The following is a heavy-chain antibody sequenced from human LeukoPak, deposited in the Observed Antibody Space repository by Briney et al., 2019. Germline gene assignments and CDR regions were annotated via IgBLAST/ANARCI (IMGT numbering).Heavy chain of an antibody. Sequence: PSETLSLTCTVSGGSVSSGSYYWSWIRQPPGKGLEWIGYIYYSGSTNYNPSLKSRVTISVDTSKNQFSLKLSSVTAAGTAVYYCARVSNQKTTFDYWGQGTLVTVSS. D-gene: IGHD1/OR15-1a*01. J-gene: IGHJ4*02. CDR2: IYYSGST. CDR1: GGSVSSGSYY. CDR3: ARVSNQKTTFDY. V-gene: IGHV4-61*01.